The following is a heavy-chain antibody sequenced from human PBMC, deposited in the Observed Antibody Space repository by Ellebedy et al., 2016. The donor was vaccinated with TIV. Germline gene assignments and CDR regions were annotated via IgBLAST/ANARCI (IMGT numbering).Heavy chain of an antibody. J-gene: IGHJ3*01. V-gene: IGHV3-66*01. Sequence: GGSLRLSCAASGFTVSSNYMSWVRQAPGKGLEWVSVIYSGGSTYYADSVKGRFTISRDNAKNSLFLQMNSLRVEETAVYFCARARNSPFMSDSDNSGYVASDVWGHGTLVSVSS. CDR2: IYSGGST. D-gene: IGHD3-22*01. CDR1: GFTVSSNY. CDR3: ARARNSPFMSDSDNSGYVASDV.